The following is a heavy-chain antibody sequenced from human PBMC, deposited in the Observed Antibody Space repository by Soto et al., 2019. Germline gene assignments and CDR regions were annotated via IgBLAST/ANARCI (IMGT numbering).Heavy chain of an antibody. CDR2: MSPNSGAT. CDR1: GYTFTSYD. Sequence: QVQLVQSGAEVTKPGASVKVSCKASGYTFTSYDINWVRQATGQGLEWMGWMSPNSGATGYAQKFQGRATMTRDTTISTVNMELSNLRSEDTAICYCARGVDNGVDGWGQGSTVTVSS. D-gene: IGHD2-8*01. CDR3: ARGVDNGVDG. V-gene: IGHV1-8*01. J-gene: IGHJ6*02.